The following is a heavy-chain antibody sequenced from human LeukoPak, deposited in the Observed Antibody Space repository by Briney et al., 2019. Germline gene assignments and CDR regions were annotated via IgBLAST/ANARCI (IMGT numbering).Heavy chain of an antibody. CDR3: ARPPHSGSYSEPGY. CDR2: MNPNSGNT. Sequence: GASVKVSCKASGYTFTSYDINWVRQATGQGLEWMGWMNPNSGNTGYAQKFQGRVTMTRNTSISTAYMELSSLRSEDTAVYYCARPPHSGSYSEPGYWGQGTLVTVSS. J-gene: IGHJ4*02. CDR1: GYTFTSYD. D-gene: IGHD1-26*01. V-gene: IGHV1-8*01.